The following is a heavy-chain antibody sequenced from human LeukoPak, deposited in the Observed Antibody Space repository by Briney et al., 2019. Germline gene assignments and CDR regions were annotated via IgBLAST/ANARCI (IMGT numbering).Heavy chain of an antibody. CDR1: TDSITSNW. V-gene: IGHV4-4*02. Sequence: PSETLSLTCAVSTDSITSNWWSWVRQPPGKGLEWIGEVHKSGSTNYYPSLQSRVTISIDKSKNQIALELTSVTAADTAVYYCAKEIVGAPTPGAYWGQGILVTVSS. CDR3: AKEIVGAPTPGAY. J-gene: IGHJ4*02. CDR2: VHKSGST. D-gene: IGHD1-26*01.